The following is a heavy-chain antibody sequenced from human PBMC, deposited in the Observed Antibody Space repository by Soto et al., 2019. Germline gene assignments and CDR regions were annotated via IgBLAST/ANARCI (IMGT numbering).Heavy chain of an antibody. D-gene: IGHD3-22*01. J-gene: IGHJ4*02. Sequence: SETLSLTCAVYGGSFSGYYWSWIRQPPGKGLEWIGEINHSGSTNYNPSLKSRVTISVDTSKNQFSLKLSSVTAADTAVYYCARGRYYDSSGYYRYWGQGTLVTVSS. CDR1: GGSFSGYY. CDR2: INHSGST. V-gene: IGHV4-34*01. CDR3: ARGRYYDSSGYYRY.